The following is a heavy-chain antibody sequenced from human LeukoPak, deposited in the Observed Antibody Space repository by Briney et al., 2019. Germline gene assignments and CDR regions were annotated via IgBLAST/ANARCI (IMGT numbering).Heavy chain of an antibody. CDR2: ISSSSSYI. V-gene: IGHV3-21*01. Sequence: KSGGSLRLSCAASGFTFSSYSMNWVRQAPGKGLEWVSSISSSSSYIYYADSVKGRFTISRDNAKNSLYLQMNSLRAEDTAVYYCARVSSSSWYYFDYWGQGTLVTVSS. J-gene: IGHJ4*02. CDR1: GFTFSSYS. D-gene: IGHD6-13*01. CDR3: ARVSSSSWYYFDY.